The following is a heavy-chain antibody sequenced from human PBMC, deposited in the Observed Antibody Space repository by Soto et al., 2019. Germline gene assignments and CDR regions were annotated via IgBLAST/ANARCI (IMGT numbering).Heavy chain of an antibody. J-gene: IGHJ6*02. D-gene: IGHD3-10*01. V-gene: IGHV3-33*01. Sequence: QVQLVESGGGVVQPGRSLRLSCAASGFTFSSYGMHWVRQAPGKGLEWVAVIWYDGSNKYYADSVKGRFTISRDNSKNTLYLQMNSLGAEDTAVYYCARDLLWFGELFIGMDVWGQGTTVTVSS. CDR3: ARDLLWFGELFIGMDV. CDR2: IWYDGSNK. CDR1: GFTFSSYG.